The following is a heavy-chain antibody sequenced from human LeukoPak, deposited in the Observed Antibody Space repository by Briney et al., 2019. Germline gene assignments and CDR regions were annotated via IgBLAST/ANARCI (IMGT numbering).Heavy chain of an antibody. Sequence: PGGSLRLSCAASGFTVSSNYMSWVRQAPGKGLEWVSVIYSGGSTYYADSVKGRFTISRHNSKNTLYLQMNSLRAEDTAVYYCERVLVGDTADAFDIWGPGTMVTVSS. J-gene: IGHJ3*02. CDR3: ERVLVGDTADAFDI. V-gene: IGHV3-53*04. D-gene: IGHD1-26*01. CDR1: GFTVSSNY. CDR2: IYSGGST.